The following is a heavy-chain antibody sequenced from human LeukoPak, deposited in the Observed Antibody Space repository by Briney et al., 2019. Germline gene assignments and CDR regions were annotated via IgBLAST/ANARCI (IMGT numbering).Heavy chain of an antibody. V-gene: IGHV4-4*07. D-gene: IGHD6-19*01. CDR1: GASISSYY. CDR2: VYTSGST. CDR3: ARGGSSGWTAHDAFDI. Sequence: KPSETLSLTCTVSGASISSYYWSWIRKPAGKGLEWIGLVYTSGSTNYNPSLKSRVATSVDTSKNQFSLKLSSVTAADTAVYYCARGGSSGWTAHDAFDIWGQGTMVTVSS. J-gene: IGHJ3*02.